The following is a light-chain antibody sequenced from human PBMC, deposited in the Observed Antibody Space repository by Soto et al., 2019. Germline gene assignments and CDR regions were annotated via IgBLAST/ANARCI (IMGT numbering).Light chain of an antibody. CDR2: GAS. V-gene: IGKV3-15*01. J-gene: IGKJ1*01. Sequence: EVVMTQSPGILSVSPGERATLSCRASQSVSTLLAWYQQKPGQAPRLLISGASTRVTGIPARFSASGSGTEFTLTISSLQSEDFAVYYCQQYNSWPQTFGQGTKVVIK. CDR3: QQYNSWPQT. CDR1: QSVSTL.